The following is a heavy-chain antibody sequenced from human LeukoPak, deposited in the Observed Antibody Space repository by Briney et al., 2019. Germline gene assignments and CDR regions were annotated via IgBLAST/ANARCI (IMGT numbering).Heavy chain of an antibody. V-gene: IGHV1-18*01. CDR1: GYTFTNYD. CDR2: ISTYNGDT. J-gene: IGHJ4*02. D-gene: IGHD6-19*01. Sequence: ASVKVSCKTSGYTFTNYDISWVRQAPGQGLEWVGWISTYNGDTDYAQRLQDRVTMTTDTSTSTAYMELRSLRSDDAAVYFCARGPAAGLDYWGQGNLVTVSS. CDR3: ARGPAAGLDY.